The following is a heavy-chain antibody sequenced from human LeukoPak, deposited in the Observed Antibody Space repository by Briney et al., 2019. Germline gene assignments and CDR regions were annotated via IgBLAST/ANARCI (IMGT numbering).Heavy chain of an antibody. D-gene: IGHD6-6*01. Sequence: SETLSLTCTVSGGSISSYYWSWIRQPPGKGLEWIGYIYYSGSTNYNPSLKSRVTISVDTSKNQFSLKLSSVTAADTAVYYCARGRGSSSRWFDPWGQGTLVTVSS. CDR2: IYYSGST. J-gene: IGHJ5*02. CDR3: ARGRGSSSRWFDP. V-gene: IGHV4-59*01. CDR1: GGSISSYY.